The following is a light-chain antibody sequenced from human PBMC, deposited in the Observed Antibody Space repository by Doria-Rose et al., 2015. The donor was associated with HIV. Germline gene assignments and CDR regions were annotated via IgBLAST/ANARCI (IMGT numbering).Light chain of an antibody. CDR3: HQYGTSWT. CDR2: DGS. V-gene: IGKV3-20*01. Sequence: EIVMTQSPGTLSLSPGERATLSCRASQSFSSTYLAWYQQKPGQATSLLIYDGSTGATGIPDRFSASGSVTDFTLTINRLGPEDFALYYCHQYGTSWTFGQGTKVEI. J-gene: IGKJ1*01. CDR1: QSFSSTY.